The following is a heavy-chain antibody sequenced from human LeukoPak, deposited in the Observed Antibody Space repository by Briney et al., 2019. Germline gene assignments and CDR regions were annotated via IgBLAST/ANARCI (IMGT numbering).Heavy chain of an antibody. CDR3: ARGHTVTTYYYYYGMDV. CDR2: INHSGST. J-gene: IGHJ6*04. D-gene: IGHD4-17*01. Sequence: PSETLSLTCAVYGGSFSGYYWSWIRQPPGRGLEWIGEINHSGSTNYNPSLKSRVTISVDTPKNQFSLKLSSVTAADTAVYYCARGHTVTTYYYYYGMDVWGKGTTVTVSS. V-gene: IGHV4-34*01. CDR1: GGSFSGYY.